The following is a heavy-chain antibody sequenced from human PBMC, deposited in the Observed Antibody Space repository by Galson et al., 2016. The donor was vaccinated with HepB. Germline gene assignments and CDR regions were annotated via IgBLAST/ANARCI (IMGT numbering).Heavy chain of an antibody. J-gene: IGHJ4*02. CDR2: ITSSNTYI. V-gene: IGHV3-21*01. D-gene: IGHD6-19*01. Sequence: SLRLSCATSGFTFNTYTMNWVRQAPGKGLEWVSSITSSNTYIHYAASVKGRFTISRDNAKNSLYLQMTSLRVEDTAVYYGVREDASGWYYFDYWGQGTLVTVSS. CDR1: GFTFNTYT. CDR3: VREDASGWYYFDY.